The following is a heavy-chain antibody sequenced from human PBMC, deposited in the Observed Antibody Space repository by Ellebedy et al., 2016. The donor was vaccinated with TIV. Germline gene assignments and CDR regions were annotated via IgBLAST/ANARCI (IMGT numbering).Heavy chain of an antibody. D-gene: IGHD4-17*01. CDR1: GGSISTYY. Sequence: SETLSLXCTVSGGSISTYYWSWIRQPPGKGLEWIGFIYYSGSTNYNPSLKSRVTISVDTSKNQFSLKLTSVTAADTAVYFCARLYGDYLKADYWGQGNLFTVSS. V-gene: IGHV4-59*08. CDR3: ARLYGDYLKADY. CDR2: IYYSGST. J-gene: IGHJ4*02.